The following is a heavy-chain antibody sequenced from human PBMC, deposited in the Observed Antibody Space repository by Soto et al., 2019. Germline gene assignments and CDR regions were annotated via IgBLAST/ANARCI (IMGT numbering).Heavy chain of an antibody. CDR3: ARVSDLYHYDSSGYSDY. Sequence: VASVKVSCKTSGFMFTSSAVQWVRQARGQRLEWIGWLVVGSGNTHYAQHFQERVTLTRDMSTGTAYMELSSLRAEDTAVYYCARVSDLYHYDSSGYSDYWGQGTLVTVSS. CDR2: LVVGSGNT. J-gene: IGHJ4*02. CDR1: GFMFTSSA. D-gene: IGHD3-22*01. V-gene: IGHV1-58*01.